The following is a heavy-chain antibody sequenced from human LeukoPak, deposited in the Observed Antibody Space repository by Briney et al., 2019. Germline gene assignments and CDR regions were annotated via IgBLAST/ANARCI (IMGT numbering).Heavy chain of an antibody. D-gene: IGHD2-8*02. CDR1: GFTFSSYA. CDR3: AKTPPRASYCTGGVCYWDY. J-gene: IGHJ4*02. CDR2: ISGSGGST. Sequence: QAGGSLRLSCAASGFTFSSYAMSWVRQAPGKGLEWVSAISGSGGSTYYADSVKGRFTISRDNSKNTLYLQMNSLRAEDTAVYYCAKTPPRASYCTGGVCYWDYWGPGTLVTVSS. V-gene: IGHV3-23*01.